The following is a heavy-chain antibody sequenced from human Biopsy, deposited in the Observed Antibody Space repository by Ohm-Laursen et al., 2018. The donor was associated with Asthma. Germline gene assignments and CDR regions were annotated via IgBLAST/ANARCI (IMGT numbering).Heavy chain of an antibody. CDR1: YGSITSGGYY. CDR2: IYYSGST. CDR3: ARAQDYYDSRGYYRSFDY. J-gene: IGHJ4*02. V-gene: IGHV4-31*02. D-gene: IGHD3-22*01. Sequence: TLSLPWTVSYGSITSGGYYCTWIRQHPGKGLEWIGFIYYSGSTYYNPSLKSRVSISIDTSKNQFSLKLSSVTAADTAVYYCARAQDYYDSRGYYRSFDYWGQGTLVTVSS.